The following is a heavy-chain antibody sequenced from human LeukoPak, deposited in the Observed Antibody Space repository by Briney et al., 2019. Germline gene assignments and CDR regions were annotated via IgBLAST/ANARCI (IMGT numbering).Heavy chain of an antibody. Sequence: GGSLRPSCAASGFTFSSYWMHWVRQAPGKGLMWVSRINTDGSSTTYADSVKGRFTISRDNAKNTVYLQMHSLRAEDTAVYYCATGIKATQKTFDSWGQGTLVTVSS. D-gene: IGHD1-14*01. J-gene: IGHJ4*02. CDR2: INTDGSST. CDR3: ATGIKATQKTFDS. CDR1: GFTFSSYW. V-gene: IGHV3-74*01.